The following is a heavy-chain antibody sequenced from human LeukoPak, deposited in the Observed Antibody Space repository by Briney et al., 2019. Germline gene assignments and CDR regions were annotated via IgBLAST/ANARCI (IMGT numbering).Heavy chain of an antibody. CDR1: GFTFSSYA. J-gene: IGHJ3*02. Sequence: GGSLRLSCAASGFTFSSYAMSWVRQAPGKGLEWVSAISGSGGSTYYPDPVKGRFTISRDNCKNTLYLQMNGLRAEDTAEYCSAKGAYGSGSSSAFDIWGQGTMVTVSS. D-gene: IGHD3-10*01. V-gene: IGHV3-23*01. CDR3: AKGAYGSGSSSAFDI. CDR2: ISGSGGST.